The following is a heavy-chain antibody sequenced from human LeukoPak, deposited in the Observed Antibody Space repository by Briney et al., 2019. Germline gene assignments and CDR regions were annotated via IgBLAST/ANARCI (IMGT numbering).Heavy chain of an antibody. CDR1: GFTVGNNY. D-gene: IGHD4-17*01. CDR3: ARGAYGDYDS. CDR2: IYSGGRT. Sequence: GGSLRLSCAASGFTVGNNYMNWVRQAPGKGLEWISLIYSGGRTHYADSVKGRFTISRDNSKNTLFLQMSGLRAEDTAVYFCARGAYGDYDSWGQGTLVTVSS. J-gene: IGHJ5*01. V-gene: IGHV3-53*01.